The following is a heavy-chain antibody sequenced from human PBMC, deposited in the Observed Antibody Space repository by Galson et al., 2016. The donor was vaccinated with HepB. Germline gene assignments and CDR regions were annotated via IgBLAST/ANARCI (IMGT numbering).Heavy chain of an antibody. Sequence: SETLSLTCIVSGGSISSSNYYWGWIRQPPGRGLEWIGSIYYSGSTYYNPSLKSPVTISVDTSKNQFSLRPSSVTAAATAVYYFATCLAVAGQYYYYYMDVWGNGTTVTVSS. J-gene: IGHJ6*03. CDR3: ATCLAVAGQYYYYYMDV. V-gene: IGHV4-39*01. CDR2: IYYSGST. D-gene: IGHD6-19*01. CDR1: GGSISSSNYY.